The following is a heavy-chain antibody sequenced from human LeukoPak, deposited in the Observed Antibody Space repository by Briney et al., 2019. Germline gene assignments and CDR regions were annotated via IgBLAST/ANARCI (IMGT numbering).Heavy chain of an antibody. CDR2: IVGNGVST. CDR1: GFTFRNYA. J-gene: IGHJ4*02. Sequence: GASLRLSCAASGFTFRNYAMSWVRQATGKGLEWVSAIVGNGVSTYYADSVQGRFTISRDNSKNTLYLQMNSLRAEDTALYYCTKWGDYDGSTGYYDSDYWGQGTLVTVSS. D-gene: IGHD3-9*01. V-gene: IGHV3-23*01. CDR3: TKWGDYDGSTGYYDSDY.